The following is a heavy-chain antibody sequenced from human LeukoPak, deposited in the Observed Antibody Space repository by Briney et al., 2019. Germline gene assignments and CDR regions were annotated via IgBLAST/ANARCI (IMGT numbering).Heavy chain of an antibody. J-gene: IGHJ4*02. V-gene: IGHV4-4*02. CDR3: ARAPPWGYVVWGEFDY. Sequence: SETLSLTCAVSGGSISSSNWWSWVRQPPGKGLEWIGEIYHSGSTNYNPSLKSRVTISVDKSKNQFSLKLSSVTAADTAVYYCARAPPWGYVVWGEFDYWGQGTLVTASS. D-gene: IGHD3-16*01. CDR2: IYHSGST. CDR1: GGSISSSNW.